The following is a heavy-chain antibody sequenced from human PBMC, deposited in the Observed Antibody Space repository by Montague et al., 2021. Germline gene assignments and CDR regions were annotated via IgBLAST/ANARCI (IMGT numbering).Heavy chain of an antibody. V-gene: IGHV4-34*01. CDR2: VRHIGST. CDR3: ASDRGPFDY. J-gene: IGHJ4*02. CDR1: GGSLSEYY. D-gene: IGHD3-10*01. Sequence: SETLSLTCGVYGGSLSEYYWTWICQSPEKGLEWIGEVRHIGSTNYNPSLKSRVTMSVDKSKNQFSLKLRSVTAADTAVYYRASDRGPFDYWGQGTVVTVSS.